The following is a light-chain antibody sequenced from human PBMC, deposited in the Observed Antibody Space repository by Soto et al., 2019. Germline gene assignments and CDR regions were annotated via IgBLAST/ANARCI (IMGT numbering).Light chain of an antibody. CDR1: HSFGSW. CDR2: DVS. Sequence: DIQMTQSPSTLSASVGDRVTITCRASHSFGSWLAWYQQKPGKAPKLLIYDVSSLENGVPGRFSGSGSGTEFTLTISSLQPDDYATYYCQQYNISPSTFGQGTKVDIK. V-gene: IGKV1-5*01. CDR3: QQYNISPST. J-gene: IGKJ2*02.